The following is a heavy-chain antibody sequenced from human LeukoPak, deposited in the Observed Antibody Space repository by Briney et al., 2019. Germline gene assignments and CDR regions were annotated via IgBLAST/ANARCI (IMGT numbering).Heavy chain of an antibody. CDR1: GGSISNYY. J-gene: IGHJ4*02. CDR3: ARGPYCGDDCYFDY. CDR2: IYTSGTT. Sequence: ETLSLTCTVSGGSISNYYWSWIRQPAGKGLEWIGRIYTSGTTNYNPSLKSRVTMSIDTSKNQFSLKLSSVTAADTAVYFCARGPYCGDDCYFDYWGQDTLVPVSS. V-gene: IGHV4-4*07. D-gene: IGHD2-21*02.